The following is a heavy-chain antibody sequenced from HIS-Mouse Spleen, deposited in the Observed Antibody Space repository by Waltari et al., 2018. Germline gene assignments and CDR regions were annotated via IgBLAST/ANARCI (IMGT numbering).Heavy chain of an antibody. CDR1: GFTFSSYA. CDR2: ISYDGSNK. J-gene: IGHJ4*02. Sequence: QVQLVESGGGVVQPGRSLGLSWAASGFTFSSYAMHWVRPAPGKGLEWVAVISYDGSNKYYADSVKGRFTISRDNSKNTLYLQMNSLRAEDTAVYYCAKDKHHAFDYWGQGTLVTVSS. CDR3: AKDKHHAFDY. V-gene: IGHV3-30*18.